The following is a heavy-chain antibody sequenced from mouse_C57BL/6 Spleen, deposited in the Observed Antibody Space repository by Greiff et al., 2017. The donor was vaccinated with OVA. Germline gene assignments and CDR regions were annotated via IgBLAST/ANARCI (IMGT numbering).Heavy chain of an antibody. CDR1: GYTFTDYE. D-gene: IGHD6-1*01. CDR2: IDPETGGT. CDR3: TRWGSHGAY. J-gene: IGHJ3*01. V-gene: IGHV1-15*01. Sequence: VQLQESGAELVRPGASVTLSCKASGYTFTDYEMHWVKQTPVHGLEWIGAIDPETGGTAYNQKFKGKAILTADKSSSTAYMELRSLTSEDAAVYYCTRWGSHGAYWGQGTLVTVSA.